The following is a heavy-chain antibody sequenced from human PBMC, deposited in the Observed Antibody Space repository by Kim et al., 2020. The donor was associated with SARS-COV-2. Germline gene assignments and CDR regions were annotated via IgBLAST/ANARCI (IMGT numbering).Heavy chain of an antibody. Sequence: GGSLRLSCAASGFTFSSYSMNWVRQAPGKGLEWVSYISSSSSTIYYADSVKGRFTISRDNAKNSLYLQMNSLRDEDTAVYYCARNPDGLDIVVVPAAMRGYYYYGMDVWGQGTTVTVSS. V-gene: IGHV3-48*02. CDR1: GFTFSSYS. J-gene: IGHJ6*02. CDR3: ARNPDGLDIVVVPAAMRGYYYYGMDV. D-gene: IGHD2-2*03. CDR2: ISSSSSTI.